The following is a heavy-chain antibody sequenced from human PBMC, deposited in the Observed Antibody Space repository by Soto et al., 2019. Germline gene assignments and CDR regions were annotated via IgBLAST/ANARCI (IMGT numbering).Heavy chain of an antibody. D-gene: IGHD3-10*01. V-gene: IGHV3-23*01. Sequence: GGSLRLSCAASGFTFTTYAMSWVRQAPGQGLEWVSGISGNGGSTYYADSVKGRFTTSRDNSKNALYLQMNSLRPEDTAVYYCVKGRKGSSLGTGDYWGQGALVTVSS. CDR3: VKGRKGSSLGTGDY. J-gene: IGHJ4*02. CDR2: ISGNGGST. CDR1: GFTFTTYA.